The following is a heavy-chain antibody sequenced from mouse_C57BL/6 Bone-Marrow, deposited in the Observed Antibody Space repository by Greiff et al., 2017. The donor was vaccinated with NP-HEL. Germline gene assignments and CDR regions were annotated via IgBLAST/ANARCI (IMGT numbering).Heavy chain of an antibody. D-gene: IGHD1-1*01. CDR2: IYPRSGNT. Sequence: QVQLQQSGAELARPGASVKLSCKASGYTFTSYGISWVKQRPGQGLEWIGEIYPRSGNTYYNEKFKGKATLTADKSSSTAYMELRSLTSEDSAVYFCATGSSLFDYWGQGTTLTVSS. CDR1: GYTFTSYG. V-gene: IGHV1-81*01. CDR3: ATGSSLFDY. J-gene: IGHJ2*01.